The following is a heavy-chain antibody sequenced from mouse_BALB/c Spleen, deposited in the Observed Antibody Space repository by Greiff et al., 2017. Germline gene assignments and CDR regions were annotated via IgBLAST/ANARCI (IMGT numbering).Heavy chain of an antibody. CDR1: GFTFSSFG. CDR3: ARGGGNYLYYAMDY. J-gene: IGHJ4*01. CDR2: ISSGSSTI. D-gene: IGHD2-1*01. V-gene: IGHV5-17*02. Sequence: EVKVVESGGGLVQPGGSRKLSCAASGFTFSSFGMHWVRQAPEKGLEWVAYISSGSSTIYYADTVKGRFTISRDNPKNTLFLQMTSLRSEDTAMYYCARGGGNYLYYAMDYWGQGTSVTVSS.